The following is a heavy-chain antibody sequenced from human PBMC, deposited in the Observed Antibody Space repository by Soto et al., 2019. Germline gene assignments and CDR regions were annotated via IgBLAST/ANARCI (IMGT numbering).Heavy chain of an antibody. CDR3: AREWGDYGDYGDDAFDI. CDR2: IWYDGSNK. Sequence: QVQLVESGGGVVQPGRSLRLSCAASGFTFSSYGMHWVRQAPGKGLEWVAVIWYDGSNKYYADSVKGRFTISRDNSKNTLELQMSSLRGEYTAVYYCAREWGDYGDYGDDAFDIWGQGTMVTVSS. D-gene: IGHD4-17*01. CDR1: GFTFSSYG. V-gene: IGHV3-33*01. J-gene: IGHJ3*02.